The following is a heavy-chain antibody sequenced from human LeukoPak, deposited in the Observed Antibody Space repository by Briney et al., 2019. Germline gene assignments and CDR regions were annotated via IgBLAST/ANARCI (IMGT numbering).Heavy chain of an antibody. CDR2: ISGSGGST. CDR3: ARDGPMCSSTSCSRLGAFDI. CDR1: GFTFSSYA. V-gene: IGHV3-23*01. J-gene: IGHJ3*02. Sequence: GGSLRLSCAASGFTFSSYAMSWVRQAPGKGLEWASAISGSGGSTYYADSVKGRFTISRDNSKNTLYLQMNSLRAEDTAVYYCARDGPMCSSTSCSRLGAFDIWGQGTLVTVSS. D-gene: IGHD2-2*01.